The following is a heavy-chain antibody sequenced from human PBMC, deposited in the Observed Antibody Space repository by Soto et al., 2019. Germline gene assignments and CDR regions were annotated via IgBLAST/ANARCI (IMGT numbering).Heavy chain of an antibody. CDR1: GFTFTNYG. Sequence: GGSLRLSCAVSGFTFTNYGMHWGRQAPGKGLEWMALILHDGSAEYYADSVKGRFTISRDNSKNTLYLQMNRLRAEDTAVYYCARSRDGYSFYFYYGMDGWGQGTTVTVSS. D-gene: IGHD4-4*01. V-gene: IGHV3-30*03. CDR3: ARSRDGYSFYFYYGMDG. CDR2: ILHDGSAE. J-gene: IGHJ6*02.